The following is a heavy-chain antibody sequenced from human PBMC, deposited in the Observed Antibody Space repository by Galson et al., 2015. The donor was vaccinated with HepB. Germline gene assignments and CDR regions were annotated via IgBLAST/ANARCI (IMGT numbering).Heavy chain of an antibody. J-gene: IGHJ5*02. CDR2: IYFSGST. CDR3: ARTTGYSSGWNMGWFDP. V-gene: IGHV4-59*01. CDR1: GGSISSYY. Sequence: SETLSLTCTVSGGSISSYYWSWIRQPPGKGLEWIGYIYFSGSTNYNPSLKSRVTITVDTSKNQFSLKLRSVTAADTAVHYCARTTGYSSGWNMGWFDPWGQGTLVTVSS. D-gene: IGHD6-19*01.